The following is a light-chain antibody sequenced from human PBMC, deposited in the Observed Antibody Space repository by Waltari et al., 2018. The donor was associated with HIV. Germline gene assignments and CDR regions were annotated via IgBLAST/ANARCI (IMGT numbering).Light chain of an antibody. V-gene: IGKV1-9*01. CDR3: KQLNYYPHT. CDR1: QGISNY. J-gene: IGKJ2*01. Sequence: DIQLTQSPSFLSASVGDRVTITCRASQGISNYLAWYQPKPGKAPQLLIYLASTLQSGVQARFSGSISGKEFSLTISSLQPEDFAPYYCKQLNYYPHTFGQGTKLEIK. CDR2: LAS.